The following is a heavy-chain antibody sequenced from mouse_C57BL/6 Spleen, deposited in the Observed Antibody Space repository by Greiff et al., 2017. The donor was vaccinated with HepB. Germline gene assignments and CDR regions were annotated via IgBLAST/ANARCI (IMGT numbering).Heavy chain of an antibody. CDR3: TRDQGDGCYIDY. V-gene: IGHV1-69*01. Sequence: QVQLQQPGAELVMPGASVKLSCKASGYTFTSYWMHWVKQRPGQGLEWIGEIDPSDSYTNYNQKFKGKSTLTVDKSSSTAYKQLSSLTSEDSAVYYCTRDQGDGCYIDYWGKGTTLTVSS. CDR2: IDPSDSYT. D-gene: IGHD2-3*01. CDR1: GYTFTSYW. J-gene: IGHJ2*01.